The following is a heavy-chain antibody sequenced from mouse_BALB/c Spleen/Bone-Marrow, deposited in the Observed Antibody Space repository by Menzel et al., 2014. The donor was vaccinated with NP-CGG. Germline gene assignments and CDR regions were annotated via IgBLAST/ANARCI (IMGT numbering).Heavy chain of an antibody. CDR3: ARSPYGNHFDY. J-gene: IGHJ2*01. Sequence: EVKLMESGGGLVKLGGSLKLSCAASGFTFSSYYMSWVRQTPEKRLELVAAINSNGGSTYYPDTVKGRFTISRDNAKNTLYLQMSSQKSEDTALYYCARSPYGNHFDYWGQGTTLTVSS. CDR2: INSNGGST. D-gene: IGHD2-10*02. V-gene: IGHV5-6-2*01. CDR1: GFTFSSYY.